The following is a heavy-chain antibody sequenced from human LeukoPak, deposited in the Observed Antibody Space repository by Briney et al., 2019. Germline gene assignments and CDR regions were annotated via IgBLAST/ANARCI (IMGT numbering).Heavy chain of an antibody. CDR1: GGSFSGYY. Sequence: SSETLSLTCAVYGGSFSGYYWSWIRQPPGKGLEWIGEINHSGSTNYNPSLKSRVTISVDTSKNQLSLKLNSVTAADTAVYYCARGSGRMEGMDVWGQGTTVTVSS. CDR3: ARGSGRMEGMDV. J-gene: IGHJ6*02. CDR2: INHSGST. V-gene: IGHV4-34*01. D-gene: IGHD1-1*01.